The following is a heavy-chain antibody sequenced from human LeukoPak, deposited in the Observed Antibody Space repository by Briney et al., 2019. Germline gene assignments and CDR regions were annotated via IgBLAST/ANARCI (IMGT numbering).Heavy chain of an antibody. CDR2: IYYSGGT. CDR3: ARDGEMATIENYFGY. CDR1: GGSISSSSYY. V-gene: IGHV4-39*07. D-gene: IGHD5-24*01. Sequence: PSETLSLTCTVSGGSISSSSYYWGWIRQPPGKGLEWIGSIYYSGGTYYNPSLKSRVTISVDTSKNQFSLKLSSVTAADTAVYYCARDGEMATIENYFGYWGQGTLVTVSS. J-gene: IGHJ4*02.